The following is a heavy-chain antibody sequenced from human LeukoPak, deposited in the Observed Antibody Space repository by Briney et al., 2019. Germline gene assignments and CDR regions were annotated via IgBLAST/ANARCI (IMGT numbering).Heavy chain of an antibody. CDR3: ARDRIAVAVVYYFDY. CDR1: GYTFTSYG. D-gene: IGHD6-19*01. Sequence: ASVKVSCKASGYTFTSYGISWVRQAPGQGLEWMGWISAYNGNTNYAQKLQGRVTMTTDTSTSTAYMELRSLRSDDTAVYYCARDRIAVAVVYYFDYWGQGTLVTVSS. J-gene: IGHJ4*02. V-gene: IGHV1-18*01. CDR2: ISAYNGNT.